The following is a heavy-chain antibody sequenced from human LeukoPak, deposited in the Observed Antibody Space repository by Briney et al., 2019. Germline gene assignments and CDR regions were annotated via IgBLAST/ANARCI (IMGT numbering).Heavy chain of an antibody. CDR1: GFTVSSNY. CDR3: ARGAAGGHIVVVTAIQGDGMDV. V-gene: IGHV3-53*05. D-gene: IGHD2-21*02. Sequence: GGSLRLSCAASGFTVSSNYMSWVRQAPGKGLEWVSVIYSGGSTYYADSVKGRFTISRDNSKNTLYLQMNSLRAEDTAVYYCARGAAGGHIVVVTAIQGDGMDVWGQGTLVTVSS. J-gene: IGHJ6*02. CDR2: IYSGGST.